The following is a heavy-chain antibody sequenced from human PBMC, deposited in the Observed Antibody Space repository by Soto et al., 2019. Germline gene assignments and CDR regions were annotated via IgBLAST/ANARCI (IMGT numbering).Heavy chain of an antibody. Sequence: EVQLLESGGGLVQPGGSLRLSCAASGFTFSSYAMRWVRQAPGEGLEWVSAVSGSGGSTYYADSVKGRFTISRDNSKNTLYLQMNSLRAEDTAVSYCARRGPGTYFDYWGQGTLVTVSS. D-gene: IGHD6-13*01. CDR3: ARRGPGTYFDY. J-gene: IGHJ4*02. V-gene: IGHV3-23*01. CDR1: GFTFSSYA. CDR2: VSGSGGST.